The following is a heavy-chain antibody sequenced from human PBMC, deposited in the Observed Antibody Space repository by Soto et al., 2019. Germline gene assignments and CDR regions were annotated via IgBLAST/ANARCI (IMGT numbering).Heavy chain of an antibody. CDR2: VTPILSIA. CDR1: GGTFSSYT. V-gene: IGHV1-69*08. Sequence: QVQLVQSGAEVKRPGSSVKISCKASGGTFSSYTINWVRQAPGQGLEWMGGVTPILSIAKYAQKFQDRFSITADRSTRPPYRERSSVRSGDTAVYYCATDPYYATSGSILASWGQATPVIVSS. CDR3: ATDPYYATSGSILAS. D-gene: IGHD3-10*01. J-gene: IGHJ4*02.